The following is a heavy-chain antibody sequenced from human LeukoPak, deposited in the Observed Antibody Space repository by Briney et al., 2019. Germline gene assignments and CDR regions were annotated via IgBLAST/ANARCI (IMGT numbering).Heavy chain of an antibody. CDR2: IYYSGST. CDR1: GGSISSSSYY. J-gene: IGHJ5*02. V-gene: IGHV4-39*07. Sequence: PSETQSLTCTVSGGSISSSSYYWGWIRQPPGKGLEWIGSIYYSGSTYYNPSLKSRVTISVDTSKNQFSLKLSSVTAADTAVYYCARVRRTGRYSSGWYLPDWFDPWGQGTLVTVSS. D-gene: IGHD6-19*01. CDR3: ARVRRTGRYSSGWYLPDWFDP.